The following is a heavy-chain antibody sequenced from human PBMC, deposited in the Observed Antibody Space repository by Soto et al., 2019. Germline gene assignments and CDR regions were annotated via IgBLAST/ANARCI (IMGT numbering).Heavy chain of an antibody. CDR3: ARETVVVAARLYALDI. J-gene: IGHJ3*02. Sequence: QVQLVQSGAEVKKPGASVKVSCKASGYTFTSYGISWVRQAPGQGLEWRGWISAYNGNTNYAQKLQGRVTMTTDTSTNTAYMELRSLRSYDTAVYYCARETVVVAARLYALDIWGQGTMVTVSS. D-gene: IGHD2-15*01. V-gene: IGHV1-18*01. CDR2: ISAYNGNT. CDR1: GYTFTSYG.